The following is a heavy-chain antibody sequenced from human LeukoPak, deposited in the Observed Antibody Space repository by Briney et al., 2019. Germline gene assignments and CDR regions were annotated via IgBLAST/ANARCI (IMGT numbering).Heavy chain of an antibody. D-gene: IGHD4-11*01. CDR1: GYTFTSYG. CDR3: ASKLTTDYYYGMDV. V-gene: IGHV1-18*01. CDR2: ISAYNGNT. Sequence: ASVMVSCKASGYTFTSYGISWVRQAPGQGLEWMGWISAYNGNTNYAQKLQGRVTMTTDTSTSTAYMELRSLRSDDTAVYYCASKLTTDYYYGMDVWGQGTTVTVSS. J-gene: IGHJ6*02.